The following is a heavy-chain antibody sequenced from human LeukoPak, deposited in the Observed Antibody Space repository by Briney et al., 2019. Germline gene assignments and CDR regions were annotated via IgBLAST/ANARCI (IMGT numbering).Heavy chain of an antibody. V-gene: IGHV3-7*01. Sequence: GGSLRLSCAASGFTFSSYAMHWVRQAPGKGLEWVANIKQDGSEKYYVDSVKGRFTISRDNAKNSLYLQMNSLRAEDTAVYYCARELELGWFDPWGQGTLVTVSS. CDR3: ARELELGWFDP. J-gene: IGHJ5*02. D-gene: IGHD1-7*01. CDR2: IKQDGSEK. CDR1: GFTFSSYA.